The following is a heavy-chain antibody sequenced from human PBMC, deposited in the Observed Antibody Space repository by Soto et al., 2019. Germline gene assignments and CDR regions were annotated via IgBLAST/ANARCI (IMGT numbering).Heavy chain of an antibody. CDR3: AKGDGWELLKYFDY. V-gene: IGHV3-23*01. J-gene: IGHJ4*02. CDR2: ISGSGGST. Sequence: HPSWSVRQGCAASKFTFIGDPRICVRQAPGKGLEWVSAISGSGGSTYYADSVKGRFTISRDNSKNTLYLQMNSLRAEDTAVYYCAKGDGWELLKYFDYWGQGTLVYVSS. D-gene: IGHD1-26*01. CDR1: KFTFIGDP.